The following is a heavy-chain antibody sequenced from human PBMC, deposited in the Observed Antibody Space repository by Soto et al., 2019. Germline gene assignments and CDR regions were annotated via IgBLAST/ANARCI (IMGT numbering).Heavy chain of an antibody. D-gene: IGHD3-10*01. J-gene: IGHJ4*02. CDR3: ARDEYHYGSGSSYSTLDD. CDR1: GYTFTNHY. V-gene: IGHV1-46*01. CDR2: INPSGGKT. Sequence: QVQLEQSGAEVKKPGASVKVSCKASGYTFTNHYIHWVRQGPGQGPEWMGTINPSGGKTDYAQKFKGRVTLPSDTPTSTVYMELSSLRSEDTAIYYCARDEYHYGSGSSYSTLDDWGQGTLVTVSS.